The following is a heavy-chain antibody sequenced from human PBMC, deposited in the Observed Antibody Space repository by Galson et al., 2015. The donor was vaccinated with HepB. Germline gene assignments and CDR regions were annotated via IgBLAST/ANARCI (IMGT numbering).Heavy chain of an antibody. V-gene: IGHV3-30*18. D-gene: IGHD7-27*01. Sequence: SLRLSCAASGFTFSSYGMHWVRQAPGKGLECVAVISYDGSNKYYADSVKGRFTISRDNSKNTLYLQMNSLRAEDTAVYYCAKDLSGGGGDAFDIWGQGTMVTVSS. CDR2: ISYDGSNK. J-gene: IGHJ3*02. CDR1: GFTFSSYG. CDR3: AKDLSGGGGDAFDI.